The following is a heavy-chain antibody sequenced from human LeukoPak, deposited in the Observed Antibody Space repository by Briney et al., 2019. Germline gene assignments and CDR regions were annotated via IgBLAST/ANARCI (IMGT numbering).Heavy chain of an antibody. CDR3: ARAISSGWFKNAFDI. CDR2: IYTSGST. Sequence: PSETLSLTCTVSGDSISTYYWSWIRQPAGKGLEWIGRIYTSGSTNYNPSLKSRVTMSVDTSRNQFSLVLSSVTAADTAVYYCARAISSGWFKNAFDIWGQGTMVTVSS. V-gene: IGHV4-4*07. J-gene: IGHJ3*02. D-gene: IGHD6-19*01. CDR1: GDSISTYY.